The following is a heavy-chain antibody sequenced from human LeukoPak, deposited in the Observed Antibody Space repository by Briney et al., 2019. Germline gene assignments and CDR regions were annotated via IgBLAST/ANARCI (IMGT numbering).Heavy chain of an antibody. V-gene: IGHV4-34*01. J-gene: IGHJ6*02. CDR3: ARGPYCSGGSCYYYYYGMDV. CDR1: GGSFSGYY. D-gene: IGHD2-15*01. CDR2: INHSGST. Sequence: PSETLSLTCAVYGGSFSGYYWSWIRQPPGKRLEWIGEINHSGSTNYNPSLKSRVTISVDTSKNQFSLKLSSVTAADTAVYYCARGPYCSGGSCYYYYYGMDVWGQGTTVTVSS.